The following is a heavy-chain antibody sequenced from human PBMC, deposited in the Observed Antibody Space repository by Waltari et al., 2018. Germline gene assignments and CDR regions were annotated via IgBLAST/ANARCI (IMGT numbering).Heavy chain of an antibody. CDR2: IYTSGST. J-gene: IGHJ5*02. Sequence: QVQLQESGPGLVKPSQTLSLTCTVSGGSISSGSYYWSWIRQPAGKGLEWIGRIYTSGSTNYNPSLKSRVTISVDTSKNQFSLKLSSVTAADTAVYYCARGIVVVPAARGGWFDPWGQGTLVTVSS. CDR1: GGSISSGSYY. CDR3: ARGIVVVPAARGGWFDP. V-gene: IGHV4-61*02. D-gene: IGHD2-2*01.